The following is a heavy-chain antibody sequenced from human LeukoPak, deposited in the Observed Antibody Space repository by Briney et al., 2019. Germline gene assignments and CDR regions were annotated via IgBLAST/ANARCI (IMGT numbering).Heavy chain of an antibody. CDR1: GYTFTGYY. Sequence: ASVKVSCKASGYTFTGYYMHWVRQAPGQGLEWMGWINPNSGGTNYAQKFQGRVTMTRDTSISTAYMELSRLRSDDTAVYYCARGPYRIVVVPAAITSFDYWGQETLVTVSS. V-gene: IGHV1-2*02. CDR3: ARGPYRIVVVPAAITSFDY. D-gene: IGHD2-2*01. J-gene: IGHJ4*02. CDR2: INPNSGGT.